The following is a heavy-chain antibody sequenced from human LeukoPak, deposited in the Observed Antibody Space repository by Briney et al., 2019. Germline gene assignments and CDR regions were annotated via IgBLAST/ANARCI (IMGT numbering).Heavy chain of an antibody. D-gene: IGHD6-13*01. J-gene: IGHJ4*02. Sequence: GGSLRLSCAASGFTFSNYGMSWVRQAPGRGLEWVSSIGGSGRSTYYADSVKGRLAISRDNSKNTLYLQMNSLRAEDTAIYYCAKIISAGGIDYWGQGTQVTVSS. CDR1: GFTFSNYG. V-gene: IGHV3-23*01. CDR3: AKIISAGGIDY. CDR2: IGGSGRST.